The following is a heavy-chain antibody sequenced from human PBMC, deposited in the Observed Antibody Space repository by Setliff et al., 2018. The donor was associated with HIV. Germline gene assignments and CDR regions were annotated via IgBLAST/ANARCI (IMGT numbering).Heavy chain of an antibody. Sequence: PSETLSLTCAVYGGSFSGYYWSWIRQPPGKGLEWIGEINHSGSTNYNPSLKSRVTISVDTSKNQFSLKLSSVTAADTAVYYCARGRGDGYNGFGQDFDYWGQGTLVTVSS. CDR2: INHSGST. CDR3: ARGRGDGYNGFGQDFDY. V-gene: IGHV4-34*01. D-gene: IGHD3-10*01. CDR1: GGSFSGYY. J-gene: IGHJ4*02.